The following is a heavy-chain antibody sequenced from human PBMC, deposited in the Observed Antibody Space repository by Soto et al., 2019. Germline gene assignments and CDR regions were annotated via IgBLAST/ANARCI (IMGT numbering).Heavy chain of an antibody. Sequence: ASVKVSCKASGYTFSSYDITWVRQAPGQGIEWLGWISGFNGNTNYAQNLQGRVTMTTDTSASTASMELRSLRFDDTAVYYCARKGGSYYDYGMDVWGQGTTVTVSS. CDR2: ISGFNGNT. V-gene: IGHV1-18*01. CDR1: GYTFSSYD. J-gene: IGHJ6*02. CDR3: ARKGGSYYDYGMDV. D-gene: IGHD1-26*01.